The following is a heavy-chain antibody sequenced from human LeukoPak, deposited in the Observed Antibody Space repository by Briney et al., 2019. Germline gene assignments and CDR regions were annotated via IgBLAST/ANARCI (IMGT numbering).Heavy chain of an antibody. CDR2: INSDGSST. J-gene: IGHJ5*02. CDR3: ARERGLWLIAARRNWFDP. CDR1: GFTFSSYW. V-gene: IGHV3-74*01. Sequence: GSQRLSCAASGFTFSSYWMHWVRQAPGKGLVWVSRINSDGSSTSYADSVKGRFTISRDNAKNTLYLQMNSLRAEDTAVYYCARERGLWLIAARRNWFDPWGQGTLVTVSS. D-gene: IGHD6-6*01.